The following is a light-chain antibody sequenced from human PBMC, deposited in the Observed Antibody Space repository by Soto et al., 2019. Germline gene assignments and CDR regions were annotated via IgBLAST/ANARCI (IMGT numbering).Light chain of an antibody. CDR1: LGIRND. CDR3: LQDYNYPLT. Sequence: AIQMTESPSSLSASVGVRVTITCRASLGIRNDLGWYQQKPWKARKVLIYAVSSLQSGVPSRFSGSGSGTDFTLTISSLQPEDFATYYCLQDYNYPLTFGHGTKVEIK. CDR2: AVS. J-gene: IGKJ1*01. V-gene: IGKV1-6*01.